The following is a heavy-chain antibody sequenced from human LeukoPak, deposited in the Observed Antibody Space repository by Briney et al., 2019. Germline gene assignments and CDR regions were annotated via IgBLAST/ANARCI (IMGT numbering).Heavy chain of an antibody. D-gene: IGHD3-10*01. V-gene: IGHV3-48*04. Sequence: GRSLRLFCAAAGFTVSSYSMNWGRQAPGKRLGWVSYISSSSSTIYYADSVKGRFTVSRDNAKNSLYLQMNSLRAEDTAVYYCARLTGTESVWFGDYWGQGTLVTVSS. CDR2: ISSSSSTI. CDR1: GFTVSSYS. CDR3: ARLTGTESVWFGDY. J-gene: IGHJ4*02.